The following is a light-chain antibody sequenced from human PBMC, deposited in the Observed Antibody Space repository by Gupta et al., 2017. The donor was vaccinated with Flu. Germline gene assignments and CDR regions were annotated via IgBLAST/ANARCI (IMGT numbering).Light chain of an antibody. V-gene: IGLV2-14*01. CDR3: NSYTSRSTPYV. CDR1: SSDVGGHNY. J-gene: IGLJ1*01. Sequence: QSALTQPASVSGSPGQSITISCTGTSSDVGGHNYVSWYQQHPGKAPKLMIYEVNNRPSGVSNRFSGSKSGNTASLTISGLQAEDEADYYCNSYTSRSTPYVFGTGTRVTVL. CDR2: EVN.